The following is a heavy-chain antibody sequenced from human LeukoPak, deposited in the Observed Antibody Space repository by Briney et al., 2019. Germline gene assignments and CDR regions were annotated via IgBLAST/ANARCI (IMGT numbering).Heavy chain of an antibody. J-gene: IGHJ4*02. V-gene: IGHV4-38-2*02. CDR3: ARDPDYYDPGY. Sequence: LRLSCAASGFTFRDFHMTWIRQPPGKGLEWIGSIYHSGSTYYNPSLKSRVTISIDTSKSQFSLNLSSVTAAGTAVYFCARDPDYYDPGYWGQGTLVTVSS. CDR2: IYHSGST. D-gene: IGHD3-22*01. CDR1: GFTFRDFH.